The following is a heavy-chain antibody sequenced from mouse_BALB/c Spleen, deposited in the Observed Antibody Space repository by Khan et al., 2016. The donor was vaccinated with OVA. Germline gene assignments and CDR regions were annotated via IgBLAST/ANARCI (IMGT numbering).Heavy chain of an antibody. CDR3: ARKDYYDYDPFPY. CDR2: INYSGNT. Sequence: EVKLLESGPGLVKPSQSLSLTCTVTGYSITSEYAWNWIRQFPGNKLEWMGYINYSGNTRFNPSLESRTSITRDTSKNQFFLQLISVTSEDTATYCCARKDYYDYDPFPYWGQGTLVTVSA. CDR1: GYSITSEYA. D-gene: IGHD2-4*01. V-gene: IGHV3-2*02. J-gene: IGHJ3*01.